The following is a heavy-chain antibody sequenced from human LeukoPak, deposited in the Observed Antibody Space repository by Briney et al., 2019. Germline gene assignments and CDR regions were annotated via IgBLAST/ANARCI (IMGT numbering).Heavy chain of an antibody. CDR3: ARDRIRFLEWLRGAFDI. CDR2: INPNSGGT. D-gene: IGHD3-3*01. CDR1: GYTFTGYY. J-gene: IGHJ3*02. Sequence: ASVKVSCKASGYTFTGYYMHWVRQAPGQGLEWMGWINPNSGGTNYAQKLQGRVTMTTDTSTSTAYMELRSLRSDDTAVYYCARDRIRFLEWLRGAFDIWGQGTMVTVSS. V-gene: IGHV1-2*02.